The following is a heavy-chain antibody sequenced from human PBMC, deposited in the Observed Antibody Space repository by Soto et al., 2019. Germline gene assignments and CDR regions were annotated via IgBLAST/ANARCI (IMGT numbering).Heavy chain of an antibody. V-gene: IGHV4-30-4*01. Sequence: SETLSLTCTVSGGSISSGDYYWSWIRQPPGKGLEWIGYIYYSGSTYYNPSLKSRVTISVDTSKNQFSLKLSSVTAADTAVYYCARDRIKPVGYCSSTSCYQGDDAFDTWGQGTMVTVSS. D-gene: IGHD2-2*01. J-gene: IGHJ3*02. CDR2: IYYSGST. CDR3: ARDRIKPVGYCSSTSCYQGDDAFDT. CDR1: GGSISSGDYY.